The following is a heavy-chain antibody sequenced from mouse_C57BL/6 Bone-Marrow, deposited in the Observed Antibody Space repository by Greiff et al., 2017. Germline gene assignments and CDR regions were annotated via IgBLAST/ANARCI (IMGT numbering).Heavy chain of an antibody. CDR1: GFTFSDYY. CDR2: ISNGGGST. J-gene: IGHJ4*01. CDR3: ARQGAHAMDY. V-gene: IGHV5-12*01. Sequence: EVMLVESGGGLVQPGGSLKLSCAASGFTFSDYYMYWVRQTPEKRLEWIAYISNGGGSTYYPDTVKGRFTISRDNAKNTLYLQMSRLKSEDTAMYYCARQGAHAMDYWGQGTAVTVSA.